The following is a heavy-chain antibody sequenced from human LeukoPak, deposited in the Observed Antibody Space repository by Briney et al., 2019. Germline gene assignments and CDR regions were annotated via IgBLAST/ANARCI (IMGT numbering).Heavy chain of an antibody. Sequence: SETLSLTCTVSGGSISSSSYYWGWIRQPPGKGLEWIGSIYYSGSTYYNPSLKSRVTISVDTSKNQFSLKLSSVTAADTAVYYCARQEDSGYDFSYYFDYWGQGTLVTVSS. CDR1: GGSISSSSYY. J-gene: IGHJ4*02. CDR3: ARQEDSGYDFSYYFDY. D-gene: IGHD5-12*01. V-gene: IGHV4-39*01. CDR2: IYYSGST.